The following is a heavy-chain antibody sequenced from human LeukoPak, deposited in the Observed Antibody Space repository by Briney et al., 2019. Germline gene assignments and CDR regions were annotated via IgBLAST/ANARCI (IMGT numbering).Heavy chain of an antibody. J-gene: IGHJ6*03. CDR1: GYTFTDYY. Sequence: GASVKVSCKASGYTFTDYYIHWVRQAPGQGLEWMGRINPNSAGTNYAQKFQGRVTMTRDTSISTAYMELSSLRSDVTAVCYCARPNRGEQDYYYYYYMDVWGKGTTIAVSS. V-gene: IGHV1-2*02. CDR2: INPNSAGT. D-gene: IGHD1-14*01. CDR3: ARPNRGEQDYYYYYYMDV.